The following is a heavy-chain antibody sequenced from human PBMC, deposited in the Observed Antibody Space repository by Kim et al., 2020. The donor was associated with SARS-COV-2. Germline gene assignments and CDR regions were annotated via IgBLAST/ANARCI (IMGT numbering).Heavy chain of an antibody. CDR1: GGSISSYY. Sequence: SETLSLTCTVSGGSISSYYWSWIRQPPGKGLEWIGYIYYSGSTNYNPSLKSRVTISVDTSKNQFSLKLSSVTAADTAGYYCARIHYDFWSGYYGFDYWGQGTLVTVSS. V-gene: IGHV4-59*01. CDR3: ARIHYDFWSGYYGFDY. D-gene: IGHD3-3*01. CDR2: IYYSGST. J-gene: IGHJ4*02.